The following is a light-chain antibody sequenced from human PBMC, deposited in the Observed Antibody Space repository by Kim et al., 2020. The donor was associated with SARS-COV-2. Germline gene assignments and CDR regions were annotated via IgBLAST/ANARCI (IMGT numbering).Light chain of an antibody. Sequence: SMSPGERATLSCRASQSVSRTYFAWYQQKPSQAPRLLIYGASSRATGIPDRFSGSGSVTDFTLTISRLEPEDFAVYYCQQYGSPYTFGQGTKLEI. CDR2: GAS. V-gene: IGKV3-20*01. CDR1: QSVSRTY. J-gene: IGKJ2*01. CDR3: QQYGSPYT.